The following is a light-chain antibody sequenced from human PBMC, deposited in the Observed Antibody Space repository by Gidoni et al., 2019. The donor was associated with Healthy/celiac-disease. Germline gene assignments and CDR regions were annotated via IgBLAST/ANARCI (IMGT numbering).Light chain of an antibody. CDR2: DAS. CDR1: QSVSSY. CDR3: QQRSNWPPYT. Sequence: EIVLTQSPATLSLSPGERATLSCSASQSVSSYLAWYQQNPGQAPRLLIYDASNSATGSPARFSGSGSGTDYTLTISSIEPEDFAVYYCQQRSNWPPYTFGQGTKLEIK. J-gene: IGKJ2*01. V-gene: IGKV3-11*01.